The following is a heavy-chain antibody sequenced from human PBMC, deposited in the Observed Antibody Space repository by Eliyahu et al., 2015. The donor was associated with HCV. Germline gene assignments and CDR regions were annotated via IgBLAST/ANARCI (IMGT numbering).Heavy chain of an antibody. CDR1: GGSVRRGRYY. J-gene: IGHJ5*02. D-gene: IGHD3-10*01. Sequence: QMQLQESGPGLVKPSQTLSLTCTVXGGSVRRGRYYWNWIRPHPGKGLXWIGYIDYSGTTHYNPSLKSRVTISLDTSKNQFSXNLNSVTAADTAVYYCARDYYGSGSYYNGNWFDPWGQGMLVTVSS. CDR3: ARDYYGSGSYYNGNWFDP. CDR2: IDYSGTT. V-gene: IGHV4-31*03.